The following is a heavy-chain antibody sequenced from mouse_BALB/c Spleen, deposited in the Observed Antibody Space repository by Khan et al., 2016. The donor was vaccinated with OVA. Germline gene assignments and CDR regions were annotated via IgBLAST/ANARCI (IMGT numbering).Heavy chain of an antibody. V-gene: IGHV3-2*02. CDR3: ARDGNWYFDV. Sequence: EVQLQESGPGLVKPSQSLALTCTVSGSSIPSDYAWNWIRQFPGSKLEWMGYIRNSGNTSYNPSLKSRITITRDPSKNQFFLQLNSVTTEDTATYYCARDGNWYFDVWGEGTTVTVSS. J-gene: IGHJ1*01. D-gene: IGHD2-1*01. CDR2: IRNSGNT. CDR1: GSSIPSDYA.